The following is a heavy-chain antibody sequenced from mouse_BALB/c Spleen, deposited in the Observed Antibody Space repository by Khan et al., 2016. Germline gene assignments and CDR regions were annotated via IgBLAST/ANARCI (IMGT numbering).Heavy chain of an antibody. CDR3: ARIECRDCVDY. J-gene: IGHJ2*01. CDR2: INPSAGYT. D-gene: IGHD3-3*01. CDR1: GYTFTHYW. V-gene: IGHV1-7*01. Sequence: QVQLKESGAELAKPGASVKMSCKASGYTFTHYWMNWLKQRPGQGLEWIGYINPSAGYTSYNQTFSDKATLTEDKSSSTVYMQLSSLTSDDSAVYFCARIECRDCVDYWGQGTALTVSS.